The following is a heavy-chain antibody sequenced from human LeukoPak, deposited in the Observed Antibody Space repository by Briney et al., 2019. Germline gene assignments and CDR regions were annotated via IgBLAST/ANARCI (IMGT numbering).Heavy chain of an antibody. J-gene: IGHJ4*02. D-gene: IGHD6-13*01. CDR3: ARAPARRIAAAGTFDY. CDR1: GFTFSNYA. V-gene: IGHV3-23*01. Sequence: GGSLRLSCAASGFTFSNYAMSWVRQAPGRGLEWVSGISGSGDSTYYVDSVKGRFTITRDNSKNTLYLQMNSLRAEDTAVYYCARAPARRIAAAGTFDYWGQGTLVTVSS. CDR2: ISGSGDST.